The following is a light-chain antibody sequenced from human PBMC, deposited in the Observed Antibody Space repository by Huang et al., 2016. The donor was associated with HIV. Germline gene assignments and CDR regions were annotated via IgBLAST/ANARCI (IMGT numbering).Light chain of an antibody. J-gene: IGKJ3*01. V-gene: IGKV1-9*01. Sequence: QLTQSPSSLSASIGDRVTIACRASHDINTYLAWYQQKPGRAPKLLIYDASTLQTGVPSRFRGFGSGTAFSLTTTSLQPDDFAVYYCQQLSAYPLSFGPGTTVD. CDR1: HDINTY. CDR2: DAS. CDR3: QQLSAYPLS.